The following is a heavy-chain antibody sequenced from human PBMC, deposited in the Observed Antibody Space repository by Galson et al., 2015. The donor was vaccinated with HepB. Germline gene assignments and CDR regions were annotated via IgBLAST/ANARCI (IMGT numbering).Heavy chain of an antibody. J-gene: IGHJ4*02. CDR2: ISSNGGST. CDR3: VKGGYCSGGSCYSPFDY. CDR1: GFTFSSYA. Sequence: SLRLSCAASGFTFSSYAMHWVRQAPGKGLEYVSAISSNGGSTYYADSVKGRFTISRDNSKNTLYLQMISLRAEDTAVYYCVKGGYCSGGSCYSPFDYWGPGSLVTVS. D-gene: IGHD2-15*01. V-gene: IGHV3-64D*06.